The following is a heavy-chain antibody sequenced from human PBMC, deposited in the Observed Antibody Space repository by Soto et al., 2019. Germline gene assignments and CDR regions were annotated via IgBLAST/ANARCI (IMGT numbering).Heavy chain of an antibody. J-gene: IGHJ4*02. D-gene: IGHD1-1*01. V-gene: IGHV4-34*01. CDR3: ASITPGTTGTIIDY. CDR2: INHSGST. CDR1: GGSFSGYY. Sequence: SETLSLTCAVYGGSFSGYYWSWIRQPPGKGLEWIGEINHSGSTNYNPSLKSRVTISVDTSKNQFSLKLSSVTAVDTAVYYCASITPGTTGTIIDYWGQGTLVTVSS.